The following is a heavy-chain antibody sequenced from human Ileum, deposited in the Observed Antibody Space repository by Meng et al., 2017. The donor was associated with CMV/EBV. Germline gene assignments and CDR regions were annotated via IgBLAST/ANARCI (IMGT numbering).Heavy chain of an antibody. CDR2: IIPITGMT. V-gene: IGHV1-69*04. CDR3: AREETRRVTISESSFDP. CDR1: GGAFSSYT. J-gene: IGHJ5*02. D-gene: IGHD2-21*01. Sequence: SSVQVSCKVSGGAFSSYTCRWLRQAPGQGLEWMGRIIPITGMTKYGQKFQGRVTITADNSTATAYMELVSLRSDDTAVYFCAREETRRVTISESSFDPWGQGTLVTVSS.